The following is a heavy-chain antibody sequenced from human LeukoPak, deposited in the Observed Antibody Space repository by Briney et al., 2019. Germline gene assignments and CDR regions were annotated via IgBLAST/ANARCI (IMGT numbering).Heavy chain of an antibody. CDR1: GGSFSGYY. J-gene: IGHJ4*02. V-gene: IGHV4-34*01. D-gene: IGHD3-22*01. CDR3: ARAVDRTFDY. CDR2: INHSGST. Sequence: PSETLSLTCAVYGGSFSGYYWSWIRQPPGKGLEWIGEINHSGSTSYNPSLKSRVTISVDTSKNQFSLKLSSVTAADTAVYYCARAVDRTFDYWGQGTLVTVSS.